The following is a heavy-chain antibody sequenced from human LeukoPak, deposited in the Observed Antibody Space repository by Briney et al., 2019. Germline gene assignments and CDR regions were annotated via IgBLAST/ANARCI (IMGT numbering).Heavy chain of an antibody. CDR2: IKQDGSEK. CDR1: GFTFSSYW. Sequence: GGSLRLSCAASGFTFSSYWMSWVRQAPGKGLEWVVNIKQDGSEKYYVDSVKGRFTISRDNAKNSLYLQMNSLRAEDTAVYYCARAGGWLVQAGWFDPWGQGTLVTVSS. V-gene: IGHV3-7*01. CDR3: ARAGGWLVQAGWFDP. J-gene: IGHJ5*02. D-gene: IGHD6-19*01.